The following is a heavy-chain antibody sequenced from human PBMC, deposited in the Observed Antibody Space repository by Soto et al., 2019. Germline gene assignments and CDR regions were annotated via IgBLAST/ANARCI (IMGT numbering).Heavy chain of an antibody. CDR3: ARGRPSNYGHSGYHDY. V-gene: IGHV3-74*01. CDR2: IDADGSST. CDR1: GFTFSTYW. Sequence: HPGGSLRLSCAASGFTFSTYWIHWVRQAPGKGLVWVSRIDADGSSTSYADSVKGRFTISRDNAKNTLYLQMNSLRAEDTAVYYCARGRPSNYGHSGYHDYWGQGTLVTVSS. J-gene: IGHJ4*02. D-gene: IGHD5-12*01.